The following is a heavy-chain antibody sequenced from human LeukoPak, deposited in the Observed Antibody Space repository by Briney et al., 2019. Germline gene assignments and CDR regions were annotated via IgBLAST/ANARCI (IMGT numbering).Heavy chain of an antibody. CDR1: GGSISSSTW. Sequence: SETLSLTCAVSGGSISSSTWWSWVRQPPGKGLEWIGEIQSSGSTYDNPSLESRLTMSLEKSKNQFSLNLYSMAAADTAVYFCATGGSSWNEYWGQRTLVTVSS. V-gene: IGHV4-4*02. CDR2: IQSSGST. D-gene: IGHD6-13*01. J-gene: IGHJ4*02. CDR3: ATGGSSWNEY.